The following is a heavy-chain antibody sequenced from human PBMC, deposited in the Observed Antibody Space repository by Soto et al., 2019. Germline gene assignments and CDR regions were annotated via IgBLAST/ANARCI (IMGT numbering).Heavy chain of an antibody. CDR3: ARVERGTATTVVDAFDI. D-gene: IGHD1-1*01. CDR2: MSHSGGT. V-gene: IGHV4-34*01. Sequence: QVQLQQWGAGLLKPSETLSLTCAVFGGSVNSGNYYWSWIRQPPGKGLEWIGEMSHSGGTHFNPSLKSRVTIPVDTSKNQFSLKMSSVTAADTALYYWARVERGTATTVVDAFDIWGPGTMVTVSS. J-gene: IGHJ3*02. CDR1: GGSVNSGNYY.